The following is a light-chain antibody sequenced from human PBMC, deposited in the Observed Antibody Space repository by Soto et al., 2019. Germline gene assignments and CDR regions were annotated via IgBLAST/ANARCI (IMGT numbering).Light chain of an antibody. Sequence: AIQMTQSPSSLSASVGHRVTITCRASQGISNDLAWYQQKPGKAPKLLIYAASSLQSGVPPRFSGSGSGTDFTLTVSRLQPEDFATYFCLQDYNFPYPFGQGTNLEIK. CDR2: AAS. V-gene: IGKV1-6*01. CDR1: QGISND. CDR3: LQDYNFPYP. J-gene: IGKJ2*01.